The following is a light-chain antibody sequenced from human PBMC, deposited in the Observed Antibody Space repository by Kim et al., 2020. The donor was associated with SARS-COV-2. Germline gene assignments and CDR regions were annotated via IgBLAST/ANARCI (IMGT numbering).Light chain of an antibody. CDR3: SSYAGSNNLV. CDR2: EVS. V-gene: IGLV2-8*01. J-gene: IGLJ2*01. Sequence: GQSATISCTGTSSDVGGYNYVSWYQRHPGKAPKLMIYEVSKRPSGVPDRFSGSKSGNTASLTVSGLQAEDEADYYCSSYAGSNNLVFGGGTQLTVL. CDR1: SSDVGGYNY.